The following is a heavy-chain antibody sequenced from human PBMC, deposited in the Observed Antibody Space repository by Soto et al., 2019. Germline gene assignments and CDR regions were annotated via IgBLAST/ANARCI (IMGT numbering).Heavy chain of an antibody. Sequence: EVQLVESGGGLVQPGGSLRLSCAASGFTFSSYDIHWVRQATGKGLEWVSAIGTAGDTYYPGSVKGRFTISRENAKNSLYLQMNSLRAGDMAVYYCARGLYSSGWYVVDYWGQGTLVTVSS. D-gene: IGHD6-19*01. CDR2: IGTAGDT. CDR3: ARGLYSSGWYVVDY. CDR1: GFTFSSYD. V-gene: IGHV3-13*01. J-gene: IGHJ4*02.